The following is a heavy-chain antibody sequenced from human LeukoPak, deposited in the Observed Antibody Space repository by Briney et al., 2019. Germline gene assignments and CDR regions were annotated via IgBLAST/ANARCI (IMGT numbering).Heavy chain of an antibody. CDR3: AANMGMGSR. V-gene: IGHV4-34*01. Sequence: PSETLSFTCAVYGGSFSGYYWSWIRQPPGKGLEWIGEINHIGSTNYNPSLKSRLSISVDTSKNQFSLKLSSVTAADTAVYYCAANMGMGSRWGQGTLVTVSS. CDR1: GGSFSGYY. D-gene: IGHD7-27*01. CDR2: INHIGST. J-gene: IGHJ4*02.